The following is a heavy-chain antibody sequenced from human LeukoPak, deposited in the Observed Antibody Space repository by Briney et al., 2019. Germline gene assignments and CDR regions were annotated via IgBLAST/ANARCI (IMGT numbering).Heavy chain of an antibody. Sequence: QAGGSLRLSCAASGFTFSNYWMSWVRQAPGEGLEWVATIKKDGSESYYVDSLKGRFTISKDNAKSSLYLQMNSLRADDTAVYYCARHRGYSYGYRDYWGQGTLVTVSS. CDR3: ARHRGYSYGYRDY. V-gene: IGHV3-7*01. CDR2: IKKDGSES. D-gene: IGHD5-18*01. J-gene: IGHJ4*02. CDR1: GFTFSNYW.